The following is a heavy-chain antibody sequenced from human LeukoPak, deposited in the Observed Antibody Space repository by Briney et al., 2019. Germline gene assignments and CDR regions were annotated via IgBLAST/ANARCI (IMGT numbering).Heavy chain of an antibody. Sequence: GGSLRLSCSASGFTFSSYAMHWVRQAPGKGLEYVSAISSNGGSTYYADSVKGRFTISRDNSKNTLYLQMSSLRAEDTAVYYCVKESSSHDFDYWGQGTLVTVSS. CDR2: ISSNGGST. CDR1: GFTFSSYA. CDR3: VKESSSHDFDY. D-gene: IGHD6-6*01. V-gene: IGHV3-64D*06. J-gene: IGHJ4*02.